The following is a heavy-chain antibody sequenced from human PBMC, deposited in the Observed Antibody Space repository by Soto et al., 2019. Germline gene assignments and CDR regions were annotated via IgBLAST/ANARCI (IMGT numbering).Heavy chain of an antibody. CDR1: GFTFSSYG. J-gene: IGHJ4*02. D-gene: IGHD1-26*01. V-gene: IGHV3-30*18. Sequence: GGSLRLSCAASGFTFSSYGMHWVRQAPGKGLEWVAVISYDGSNKYYADSVKGRFTISRDNSKNTLYLQMNSLRAEDTALYYCANVPHYSGSYPPDYWGQGTLVTVSS. CDR3: ANVPHYSGSYPPDY. CDR2: ISYDGSNK.